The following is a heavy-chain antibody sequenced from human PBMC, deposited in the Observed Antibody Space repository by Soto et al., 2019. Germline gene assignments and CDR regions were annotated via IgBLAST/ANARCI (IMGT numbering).Heavy chain of an antibody. V-gene: IGHV4-61*01. D-gene: IGHD2-15*01. CDR2: IYYSGST. J-gene: IGHJ5*02. CDR1: GGSVSSGSYY. CDR3: ARDSGYCSGGSCLNWFDP. Sequence: SETLSLTCTVSGGSVSSGSYYWSWIRQPPGKGLEWIGYIYYSGSTNYNPSLKSRVTISVDTSKNQFSLKLSSVTAADTAVYYCARDSGYCSGGSCLNWFDPWGQGTLVTVSS.